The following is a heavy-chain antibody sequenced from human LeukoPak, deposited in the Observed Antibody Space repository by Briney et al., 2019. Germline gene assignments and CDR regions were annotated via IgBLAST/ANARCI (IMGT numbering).Heavy chain of an antibody. J-gene: IGHJ4*02. CDR2: IYTSGST. V-gene: IGHV4-39*07. Sequence: SETLSLTCTVSGGSISSSSYYWGWIRQPPGKGLEWIGRIYTSGSTNYNPSLKSRFTMSVDTSKNQFSLKLSSVTAADTAVYYCARQVVVAANIYYFDYWGQGTLVTVSS. CDR3: ARQVVVAANIYYFDY. D-gene: IGHD2-15*01. CDR1: GGSISSSSYY.